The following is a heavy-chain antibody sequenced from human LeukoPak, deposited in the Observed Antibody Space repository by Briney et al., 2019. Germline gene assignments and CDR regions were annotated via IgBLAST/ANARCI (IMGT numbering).Heavy chain of an antibody. V-gene: IGHV1-2*02. CDR2: INPNSGGT. J-gene: IGHJ6*02. CDR3: ARAAPALYYYYGMDV. CDR1: GCTFTGYY. Sequence: ASVKVSCKASGCTFTGYYMHWVRQAPGQGLEWMGWINPNSGGTNYAQKFQGRVTMTRDTSISTAYMELSRLRSDDTAVYYCARAAPALYYYYGMDVWGQGTTVTVSS. D-gene: IGHD6-13*01.